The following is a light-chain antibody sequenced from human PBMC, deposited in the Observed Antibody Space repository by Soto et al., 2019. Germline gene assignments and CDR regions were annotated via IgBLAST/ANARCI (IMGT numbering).Light chain of an antibody. CDR1: QDISTL. CDR3: QQLNSYPLG. J-gene: IGKJ5*01. V-gene: IGKV1D-12*01. Sequence: DIQMTQSPSSVSASIGYTVTITCRASQDISTLLAWYQQKPGKAPKLLIYDASSLESGVPSRFSGSGSGTEFTLTISSLQPEDFATYYCQQLNSYPLGFGQGTRLEI. CDR2: DAS.